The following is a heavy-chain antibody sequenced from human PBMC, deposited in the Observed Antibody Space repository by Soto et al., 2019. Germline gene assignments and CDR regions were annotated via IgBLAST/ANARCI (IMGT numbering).Heavy chain of an antibody. J-gene: IGHJ4*02. CDR1: GGSISSYY. Sequence: SETLSLTCTVSGGSISSYYWSWIRQPPGKGLEWIGYIYYSGSTNYNPSLKSRVTISVDTSKNQFSLKLSSVTAADTAVYYCALVVRRFGYFDYWGQGTLVTVSS. CDR3: ALVVRRFGYFDY. V-gene: IGHV4-59*01. D-gene: IGHD3-10*01. CDR2: IYYSGST.